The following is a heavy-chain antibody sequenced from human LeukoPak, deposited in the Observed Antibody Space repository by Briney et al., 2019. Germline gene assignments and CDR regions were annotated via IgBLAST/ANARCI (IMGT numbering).Heavy chain of an antibody. CDR2: INPDSGGT. CDR1: GYTFTGYY. V-gene: IGHV1-2*02. J-gene: IGHJ5*02. CDR3: ARAGGYCSGGSCYYSNWFDP. D-gene: IGHD2-15*01. Sequence: ASVKVSCKASGYTFTGYYMHWVRQAPGQGLEWMGWINPDSGGTNYAQKFQGRVTMTRDTSISTAYMELSRLRSDDTAVYYCARAGGYCSGGSCYYSNWFDPWGQGTLVTVSS.